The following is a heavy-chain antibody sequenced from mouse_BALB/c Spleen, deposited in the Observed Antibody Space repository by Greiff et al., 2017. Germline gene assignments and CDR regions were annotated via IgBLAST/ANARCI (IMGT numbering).Heavy chain of an antibody. CDR2: ISDGGSYT. CDR1: GFTFSDYY. V-gene: IGHV5-4*02. D-gene: IGHD2-14*01. Sequence: EVKLMESGGGLVKPGGSLKLSCAASGFTFSDYYMYWVRQTPEKRLEWVATISDGGSYTYYPDSVKGRFTISRDNAKNNLYLQMSSLKSEDTAMYYCAREDRSFDYWGQGTTLTVSS. CDR3: AREDRSFDY. J-gene: IGHJ2*01.